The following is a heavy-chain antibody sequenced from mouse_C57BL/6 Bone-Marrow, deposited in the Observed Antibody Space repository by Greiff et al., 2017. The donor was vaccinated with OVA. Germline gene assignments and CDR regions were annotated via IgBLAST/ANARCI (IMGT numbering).Heavy chain of an antibody. D-gene: IGHD2-4*01. CDR2: ISNGGGST. J-gene: IGHJ2*01. V-gene: IGHV5-12*01. CDR3: AVDYY. Sequence: EVKLQESGGGLVQPGGSLKLSCAASGFTFSDYYMYWVRQTPEKRLEWVAYISNGGGSTYYPDNVKGRFTISRDNAKNTLYLLMSRLKSEYTAMYYCAVDYYWGQGTTLTVSS. CDR1: GFTFSDYY.